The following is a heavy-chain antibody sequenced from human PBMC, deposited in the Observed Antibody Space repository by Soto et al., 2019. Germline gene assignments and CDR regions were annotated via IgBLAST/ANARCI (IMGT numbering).Heavy chain of an antibody. Sequence: SVKVSCKASGGTFSSYAISWVRQAPGQGLEWMGGIIPIFGTANYAQKFQGRVTITADESTSTAYMELSSLRSEDTAVYYCARIEGDSGSDSAFDYWGQGTLVTVSS. J-gene: IGHJ4*02. V-gene: IGHV1-69*13. CDR2: IIPIFGTA. CDR3: ARIEGDSGSDSAFDY. CDR1: GGTFSSYA. D-gene: IGHD1-26*01.